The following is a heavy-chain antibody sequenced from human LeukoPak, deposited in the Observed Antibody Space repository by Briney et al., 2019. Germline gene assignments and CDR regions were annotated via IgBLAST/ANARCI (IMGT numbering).Heavy chain of an antibody. Sequence: AETLSLTCTVSGGSISSYYWSWIRQPAGKGRDRIGRIYNSGSTNYNPSLKSRVTMSVDTTKNQLSLKLSSVTAADTAVYYCARGRIDVGSGYYDYWGQGTLVTVSS. CDR3: ARGRIDVGSGYYDY. CDR2: IYNSGST. CDR1: GGSISSYY. D-gene: IGHD3-22*01. V-gene: IGHV4-4*07. J-gene: IGHJ4*02.